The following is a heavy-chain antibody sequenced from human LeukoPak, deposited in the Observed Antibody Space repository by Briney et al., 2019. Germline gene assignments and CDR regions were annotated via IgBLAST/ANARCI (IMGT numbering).Heavy chain of an antibody. V-gene: IGHV3-33*08. D-gene: IGHD5-12*01. CDR3: AREVDSGYDWHYYYGMDV. Sequence: GGSLRLSCAASGFTFSSYEMNWVRQAPGKGLEWVAVIWYDGSNKYYADSVKGRFTISRDNSKNTLYLQMNSLRAEDTAVYYCAREVDSGYDWHYYYGMDVWGQGTTVTVSS. J-gene: IGHJ6*02. CDR2: IWYDGSNK. CDR1: GFTFSSYE.